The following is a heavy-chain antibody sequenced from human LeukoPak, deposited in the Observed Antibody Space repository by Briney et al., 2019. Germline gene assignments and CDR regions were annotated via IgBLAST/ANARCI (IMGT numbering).Heavy chain of an antibody. J-gene: IGHJ5*02. V-gene: IGHV4-61*03. CDR3: ARGDRYCSGTNCYSNWFDP. Sequence: PSETLSLTCTVSGGSISSGGYYWSWIRQHPGKGLEWIGYIYYSGSTNYNPSLKSRVTISVDTSKNHFSLKLSSVTAADTAVYYCARGDRYCSGTNCYSNWFDPWGQGTEVTVSS. D-gene: IGHD2-2*01. CDR2: IYYSGST. CDR1: GGSISSGGYY.